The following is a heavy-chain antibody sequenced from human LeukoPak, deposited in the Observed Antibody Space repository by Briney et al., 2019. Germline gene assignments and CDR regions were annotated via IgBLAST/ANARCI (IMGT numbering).Heavy chain of an antibody. Sequence: PSETLSLTCVVNGGSFSGYYWTWIRQSPGKGLEWIGEINHSASTNFNPSLKSRVTISVDTSKNQVSLNLSSVTAADTAVYYCARGVAAYGSGSPPPYYFDYWGQGTLVTVSS. CDR2: INHSAST. D-gene: IGHD3-10*01. CDR3: ARGVAAYGSGSPPPYYFDY. V-gene: IGHV4-34*01. CDR1: GGSFSGYY. J-gene: IGHJ4*02.